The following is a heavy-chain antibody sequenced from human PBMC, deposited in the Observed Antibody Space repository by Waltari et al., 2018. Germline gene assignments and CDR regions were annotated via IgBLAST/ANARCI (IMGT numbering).Heavy chain of an antibody. D-gene: IGHD1-7*01. J-gene: IGHJ3*02. CDR3: AKAELELDAFDI. V-gene: IGHV3-23*04. CDR2: ISGSGGST. Sequence: EVQLVESGGGLIQPGGSLRLSCAASGFTASNIYMSWVRQAPGKGLELISAISGSGGSTYYADSVKGRFTISRDNSKNTLYLQMNSLRAEDTAVYYCAKAELELDAFDIWGQGTMVTVSS. CDR1: GFTASNIY.